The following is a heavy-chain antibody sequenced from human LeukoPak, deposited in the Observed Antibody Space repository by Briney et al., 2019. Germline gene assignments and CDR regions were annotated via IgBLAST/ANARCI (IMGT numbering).Heavy chain of an antibody. CDR2: ISISGDRT. V-gene: IGHV3-23*01. J-gene: IGHJ4*02. CDR3: ANEIRPNDY. D-gene: IGHD6-6*01. CDR1: EFTFSNHP. Sequence: PGGSLRLSCAASEFTFSNHPMTGAPQAPGKGLEWVSSISISGDRTYYADSVKGRFTISRDNSKNTVYLQMNSLGAEDTAIYYCANEIRPNDYWGQGTLVTVSS.